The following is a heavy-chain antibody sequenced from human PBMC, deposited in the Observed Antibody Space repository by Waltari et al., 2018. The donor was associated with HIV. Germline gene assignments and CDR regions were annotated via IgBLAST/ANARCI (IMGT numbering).Heavy chain of an antibody. V-gene: IGHV1-69*13. Sequence: QVQLVQSGAEVTKPGSSVKVSCKASGGTVSSYAISWVRQAPGQGLEWMGGIIPIFCTANYAQKFQGRVTITADESTSTAYMELSSLRSEDTAVYYCARGHSGSSDDAFDIWGQGTMVTVSS. CDR3: ARGHSGSSDDAFDI. CDR2: IIPIFCTA. D-gene: IGHD1-26*01. J-gene: IGHJ3*02. CDR1: GGTVSSYA.